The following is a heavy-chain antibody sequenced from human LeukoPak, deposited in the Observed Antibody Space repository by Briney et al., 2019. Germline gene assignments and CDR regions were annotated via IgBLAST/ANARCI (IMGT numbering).Heavy chain of an antibody. D-gene: IGHD5-24*01. CDR2: IYYSGST. CDR3: ARIMSEMATILDAFDI. Sequence: SETLSLTCTVYGGSISSHYWGWIRQPPGKGLEWIGSIYYSGSTYYNPSLKSRVTISVDTSKNQFSLKLSSVTAADTAVYYCARIMSEMATILDAFDIWGQGTMVTVSS. V-gene: IGHV4-39*07. CDR1: GGSISSHY. J-gene: IGHJ3*02.